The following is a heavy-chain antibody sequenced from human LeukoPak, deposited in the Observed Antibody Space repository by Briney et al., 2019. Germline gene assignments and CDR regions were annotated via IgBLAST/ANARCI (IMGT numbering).Heavy chain of an antibody. V-gene: IGHV4-59*01. CDR3: ARGIRRWFGELLSDTLPHYYYMDV. J-gene: IGHJ6*03. D-gene: IGHD3-10*01. CDR1: GGSIGSYY. Sequence: SETLSLTCTVSGGSIGSYYWSWIRQPPGKGLEWIGYIYYSGSTNYNPSLKSRVTISVDTSKNQFSLKLSSVTAADTAVYYCARGIRRWFGELLSDTLPHYYYMDVWGKGTTVTVSS. CDR2: IYYSGST.